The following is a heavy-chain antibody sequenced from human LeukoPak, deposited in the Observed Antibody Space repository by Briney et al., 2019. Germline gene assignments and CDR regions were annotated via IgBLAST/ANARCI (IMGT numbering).Heavy chain of an antibody. CDR1: GFIFSRSA. CDR2: ISGSGDST. CDR3: AKPYGGNSGAFDL. D-gene: IGHD4-23*01. J-gene: IGHJ3*01. Sequence: GGSLRLSCAASGFIFSRSAMNWVRQAPGKGLEWVSTISGSGDSTYYADSVKGRFTISRDNSKNTLYLEMNSLRDEDSAVYYCAKPYGGNSGAFDLWGQGTMVIVSS. V-gene: IGHV3-23*01.